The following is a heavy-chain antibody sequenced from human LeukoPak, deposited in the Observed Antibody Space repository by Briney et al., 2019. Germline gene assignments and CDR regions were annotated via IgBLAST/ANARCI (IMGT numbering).Heavy chain of an antibody. D-gene: IGHD1-26*01. Sequence: GASVKVSCKASGYTFTSYGLSWVRQAPGQGLEWMGWISAYNGNTNYAQKLQGRVTMTTDTSTSTAYMELRSLRSDDTAVYYCARGGRWELLGTRVDYWGQGTLVTVSS. CDR1: GYTFTSYG. CDR2: ISAYNGNT. V-gene: IGHV1-18*01. J-gene: IGHJ4*02. CDR3: ARGGRWELLGTRVDY.